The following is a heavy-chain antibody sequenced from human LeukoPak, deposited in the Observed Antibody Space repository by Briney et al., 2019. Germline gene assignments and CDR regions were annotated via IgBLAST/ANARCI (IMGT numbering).Heavy chain of an antibody. CDR3: AKDRGGPTDS. V-gene: IGHV3-30*18. D-gene: IGHD2-15*01. CDR1: GFTFSSYA. Sequence: PGRSLRLSCAASGFTFSSYAMHWVHQAPGKGLEWVALISYDGSDKYYADSVKGRFTISRDNSKNTLYLQMYSLRAEDTAIYYCAKDRGGPTDSWGQGTLVTVSS. CDR2: ISYDGSDK. J-gene: IGHJ4*02.